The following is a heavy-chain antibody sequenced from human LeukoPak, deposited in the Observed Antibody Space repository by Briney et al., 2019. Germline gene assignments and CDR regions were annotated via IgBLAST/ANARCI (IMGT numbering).Heavy chain of an antibody. Sequence: ASVKVSCKASGYTFTGYYMHWVRQAPGQGLEWMGWINPNSGGTNYAQKFQGRVTMTRDTSISTAYMELSRLRSDDMAVYYCARVRVYSNRQYYFDYWGQGTLVTVSS. CDR3: ARVRVYSNRQYYFDY. CDR1: GYTFTGYY. J-gene: IGHJ4*02. V-gene: IGHV1-2*02. CDR2: INPNSGGT. D-gene: IGHD4-11*01.